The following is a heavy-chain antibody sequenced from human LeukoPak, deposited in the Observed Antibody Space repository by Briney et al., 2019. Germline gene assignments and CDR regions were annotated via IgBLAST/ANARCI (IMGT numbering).Heavy chain of an antibody. CDR1: GYTFTSYG. CDR3: ARDLRLAIFGVVNPTSYGMDV. Sequence: ASVKVSCKASGYTFTSYGISWVRQAPGQGLEWMGWISAYNGNTNYAQKLQGRVTMTTDTSTSTAYVELRSLRSDDTAVYYCARDLRLAIFGVVNPTSYGMDVWGQGTTVTVSS. CDR2: ISAYNGNT. D-gene: IGHD3-3*01. V-gene: IGHV1-18*01. J-gene: IGHJ6*02.